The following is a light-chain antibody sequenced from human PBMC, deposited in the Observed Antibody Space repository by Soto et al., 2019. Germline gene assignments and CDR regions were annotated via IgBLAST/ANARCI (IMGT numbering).Light chain of an antibody. CDR1: SSDVGSYNR. CDR2: EVS. Sequence: QSALTQPPSVSGSPGQSVTISCTGTSSDVGSYNRVSWYQQPPGTAPKLIIYEVSNRPSGVPDRFFGSKSGNTASLTISWLQAEDEADYYCSSFTSSNTWVFGGGTKLTVL. V-gene: IGLV2-18*02. J-gene: IGLJ3*02. CDR3: SSFTSSNTWV.